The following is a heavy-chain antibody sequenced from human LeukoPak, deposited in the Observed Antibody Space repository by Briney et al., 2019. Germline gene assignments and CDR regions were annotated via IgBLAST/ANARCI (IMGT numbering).Heavy chain of an antibody. CDR2: INHSGST. CDR3: ARAPYDYVWGSYRRTYDY. D-gene: IGHD3-16*02. V-gene: IGHV4-34*01. J-gene: IGHJ4*02. CDR1: GGSFSGYY. Sequence: SETLSLTCAVYGGSFSGYYWSWIRQPPGKGLEWIGEINHSGSTNYNPSLKSRVTISVDTSKNQFSLKLSSVTDADTAVYYCARAPYDYVWGSYRRTYDYWGQGTLVTVSS.